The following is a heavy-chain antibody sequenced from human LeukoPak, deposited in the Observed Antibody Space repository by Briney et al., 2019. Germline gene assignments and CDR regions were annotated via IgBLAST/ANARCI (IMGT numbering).Heavy chain of an antibody. CDR1: GGSISSGSYY. Sequence: SETLSLTCTASGGSISSGSYYWSWIRQPAGKGLEWIGRIYTSGSTNYNPSLKSRVTISVDTSKNQFSLKLSSVTAADTAVYYCARQETDYYFDYWGQGTLVTVSS. V-gene: IGHV4-61*02. CDR3: ARQETDYYFDY. CDR2: IYTSGST. J-gene: IGHJ4*02. D-gene: IGHD2-21*02.